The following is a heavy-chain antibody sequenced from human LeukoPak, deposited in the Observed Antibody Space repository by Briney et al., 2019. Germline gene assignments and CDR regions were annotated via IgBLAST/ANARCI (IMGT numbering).Heavy chain of an antibody. CDR3: ARVSYDYGGNGLTHYFDY. V-gene: IGHV4-61*01. Sequence: SETLSLTCTVSGGSVSSGSYYWSWIRQPPGKGLEWIGYIYYSGSTNYNPSLKSRVTISVDTSKNQFSLKLSSVTAADTAVYYCARVSYDYGGNGLTHYFDYWGQGTLVTVSS. CDR1: GGSVSSGSYY. CDR2: IYYSGST. J-gene: IGHJ4*02. D-gene: IGHD4-23*01.